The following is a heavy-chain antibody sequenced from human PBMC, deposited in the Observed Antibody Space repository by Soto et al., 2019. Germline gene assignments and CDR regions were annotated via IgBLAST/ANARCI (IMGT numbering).Heavy chain of an antibody. CDR2: IIPIFGTA. J-gene: IGHJ6*02. Sequence: SVKVSCKASGGTFSSYAISWVRQAPGQGLEWMGGIIPIFGTANYAQKFQGRVTITADESTSTAYMELSSLRSEDTAVYYCARDLYCSGGSCLSSYYGMDVWGQGTTVTVSS. D-gene: IGHD2-15*01. CDR1: GGTFSSYA. V-gene: IGHV1-69*13. CDR3: ARDLYCSGGSCLSSYYGMDV.